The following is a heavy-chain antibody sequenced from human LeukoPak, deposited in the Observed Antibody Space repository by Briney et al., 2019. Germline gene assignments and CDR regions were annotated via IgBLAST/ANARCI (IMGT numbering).Heavy chain of an antibody. CDR3: ARDLSGGSSDY. CDR2: ISSSGSTI. V-gene: IGHV3-48*03. J-gene: IGHJ4*02. D-gene: IGHD2-15*01. CDR1: GFTFSSYE. Sequence: GGSLRLSCAASGFTFSSYEMNWVRQAPGKGLEWVSYISSSGSTIYYADSVKGRFTISRDNAKNSLYLQMNSLRAEDTAVYYCARDLSGGSSDYWGQGTLVTVSS.